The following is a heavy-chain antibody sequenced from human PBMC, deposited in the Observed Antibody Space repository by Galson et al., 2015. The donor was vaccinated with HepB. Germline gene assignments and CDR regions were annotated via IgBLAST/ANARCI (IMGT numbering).Heavy chain of an antibody. CDR3: ARVKFAGSFLFDY. J-gene: IGHJ4*02. CDR2: INPSGGST. D-gene: IGHD1-1*01. CDR1: GYTFTTYY. Sequence: SVKVSCKASGYTFTTYYIHWLRQAPGQGLEWMGVINPSGGSTTFAQKLQGRVTMTRDTSTSTVYMELSSLRSEDTAVYYCARVKFAGSFLFDYWGQGTLVTVSS. V-gene: IGHV1-46*04.